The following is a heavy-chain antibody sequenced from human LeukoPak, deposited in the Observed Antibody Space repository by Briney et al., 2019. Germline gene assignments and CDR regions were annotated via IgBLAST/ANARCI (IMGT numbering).Heavy chain of an antibody. CDR3: AKDMAYSSGWYGIDY. V-gene: IGHV3-43*02. D-gene: IGHD6-19*01. Sequence: PGGSLRLSCEASGFTFDDYAMHWVCQAPGKGLEWVSLINGDGGSTHHADSVKGRFTISRDNSKNSLYLQMNSLRTEDTALYYCAKDMAYSSGWYGIDYWGQGTLVTVSS. CDR1: GFTFDDYA. J-gene: IGHJ4*02. CDR2: INGDGGST.